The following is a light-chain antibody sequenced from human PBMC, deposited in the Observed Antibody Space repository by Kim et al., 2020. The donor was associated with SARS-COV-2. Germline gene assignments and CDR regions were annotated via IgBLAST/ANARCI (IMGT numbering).Light chain of an antibody. CDR3: GTWDSSLNAVV. CDR1: SSNIGNNS. Sequence: GQKVTISCSGSSSNIGNNSVSWYQHLPGTAPKLLIYDNNERPSSIPDRFSGSKSGTSATLGITGLQTGDEADYYCGTWDSSLNAVVLGGGTQLTVL. CDR2: DNN. J-gene: IGLJ2*01. V-gene: IGLV1-51*01.